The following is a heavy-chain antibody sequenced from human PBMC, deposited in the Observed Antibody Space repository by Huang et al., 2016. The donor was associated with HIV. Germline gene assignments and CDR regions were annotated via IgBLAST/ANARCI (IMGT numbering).Heavy chain of an antibody. Sequence: VQLIESGGGVVQPGNSLRLSCATSGFILSNYGMHWVRQAPGNGLKWVAFIRNDGMKKNYADSVRGRFTVGRDNGNNTLFLQMRSLGVDDTAVYYCARGDYYDSSGYHPGYFDYWGQGILVTVSS. J-gene: IGHJ4*02. D-gene: IGHD3-22*01. CDR1: GFILSNYG. CDR2: IRNDGMKK. CDR3: ARGDYYDSSGYHPGYFDY. V-gene: IGHV3-33*04.